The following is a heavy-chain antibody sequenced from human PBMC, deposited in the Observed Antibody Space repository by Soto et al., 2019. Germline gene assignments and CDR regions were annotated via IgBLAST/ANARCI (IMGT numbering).Heavy chain of an antibody. CDR2: INHSGST. Sequence: SGTLSLASAVYGGSFRSYYWSWIRQTPGKGLEWIGEINHSGSTNYNPSLKSRVTISVDTSKNQFSLKLSSVTAADTAVYYCARSGYCSGGSCYSFDYWGQGTLVTVSS. J-gene: IGHJ4*02. CDR3: ARSGYCSGGSCYSFDY. D-gene: IGHD2-15*01. V-gene: IGHV4-34*01. CDR1: GGSFRSYY.